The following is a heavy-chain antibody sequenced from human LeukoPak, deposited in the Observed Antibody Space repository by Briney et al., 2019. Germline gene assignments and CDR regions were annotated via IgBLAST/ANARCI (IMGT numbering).Heavy chain of an antibody. D-gene: IGHD2-15*01. CDR3: AREGGGRSFDY. V-gene: IGHV3-66*01. Sequence: AGGSLRLSCAASGFTVSSNFMNWVRQAPGQGLEWVSVMYSGGSTYYADSVKGRFTISRDNSKNTLYLQMNSLRAEDTAVYYCAREGGGRSFDYWGQGTLVTVSS. CDR2: MYSGGST. J-gene: IGHJ4*02. CDR1: GFTVSSNF.